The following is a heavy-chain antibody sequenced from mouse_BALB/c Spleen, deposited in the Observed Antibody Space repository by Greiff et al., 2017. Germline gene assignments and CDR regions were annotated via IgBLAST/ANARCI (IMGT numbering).Heavy chain of an antibody. CDR2: ISDGGSYT. CDR3: AREGVLYDYEEDWFAY. D-gene: IGHD2-4*01. J-gene: IGHJ3*01. CDR1: GFTFSDYY. Sequence: EVNVVESGGGLVKPGGSLKLSCAASGFTFSDYYMYWVRQTPEKRLEWVATISDGGSYTYYPDSVKGRFTISRDNAKNNLYLQMSSLKSEDTAMYYCAREGVLYDYEEDWFAYWGQGTLVTVSA. V-gene: IGHV5-4*02.